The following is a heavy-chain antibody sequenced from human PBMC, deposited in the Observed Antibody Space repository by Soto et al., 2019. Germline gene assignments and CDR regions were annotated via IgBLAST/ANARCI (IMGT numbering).Heavy chain of an antibody. Sequence: ASVKVSCKASGGTFSSYTISWVRQAPGQRLEWKRRFIPILGIANCAQKFQGRVTITADKSTSTAYMELSSLRSEDTAVYYCAFARQPEMTTVANGNYYYYYYMDVWGKGTTVTVSS. D-gene: IGHD4-4*01. CDR2: FIPILGIA. V-gene: IGHV1-69*02. CDR1: GGTFSSYT. CDR3: AFARQPEMTTVANGNYYYYYYMDV. J-gene: IGHJ6*03.